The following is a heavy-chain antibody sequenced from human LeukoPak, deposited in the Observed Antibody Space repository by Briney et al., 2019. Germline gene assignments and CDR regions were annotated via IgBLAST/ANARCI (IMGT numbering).Heavy chain of an antibody. CDR2: IYYSGST. Sequence: RSSETLSLTCTLSGGSISSSNYYWGWIRHPPGKGLEWIGSIYYSGSTYYNPSLKTPATIPLDTPKNQFSLMLGSVTAADTAVYYCARPVPSRLGWFDRWGQGTLVTVSS. D-gene: IGHD1-1*01. CDR1: GGSISSSNYY. CDR3: ARPVPSRLGWFDR. J-gene: IGHJ5*02. V-gene: IGHV4-39*01.